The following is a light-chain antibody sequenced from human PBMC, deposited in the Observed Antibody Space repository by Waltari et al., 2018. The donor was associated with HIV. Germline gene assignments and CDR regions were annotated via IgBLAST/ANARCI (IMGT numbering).Light chain of an antibody. CDR3: SSYAGGNNLV. V-gene: IGLV2-8*01. CDR2: EVT. J-gene: IGLJ2*01. CDR1: SSDVGGYNF. Sequence: QSALTQPPSASGSPGQSVTISCTGTSSDVGGYNFVSWYQPHPGKAPKLMIFEVTKRPSGVPARFSGSKTGNTASLTVSGLQADDEADYYCSSYAGGNNLVFGGGTKLTVL.